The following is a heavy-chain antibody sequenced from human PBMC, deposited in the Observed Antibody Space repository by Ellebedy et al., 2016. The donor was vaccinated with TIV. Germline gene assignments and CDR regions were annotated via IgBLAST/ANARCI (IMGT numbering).Heavy chain of an antibody. D-gene: IGHD3-10*01. J-gene: IGHJ4*02. CDR3: ARDGRTYYYGSGSRSGGVDY. Sequence: GGSLRLSCAASGFTFSDYYMSWIRQAPGKGLEWVSYISSSGSTISYADSVKGRFTISRDNAKNSLYLQMNSLRAEDTAVYYCARDGRTYYYGSGSRSGGVDYWGQGTLVTVSS. V-gene: IGHV3-11*01. CDR1: GFTFSDYY. CDR2: ISSSGSTI.